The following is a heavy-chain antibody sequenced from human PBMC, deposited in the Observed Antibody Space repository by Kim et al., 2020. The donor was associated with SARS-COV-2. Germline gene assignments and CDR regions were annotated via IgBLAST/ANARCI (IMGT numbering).Heavy chain of an antibody. CDR3: ARDMGIKVYGDYVY. CDR1: GFTFSSYA. Sequence: GGSLRLSCAASGFTFSSYAMHWVRQAPGKGLEWVAVISYDGSNKYYADSVKGRFTISRDNSKNTLYLQMNSLRAEDTAVYYCARDMGIKVYGDYVYWGQGTLVTVSS. CDR2: ISYDGSNK. D-gene: IGHD4-17*01. V-gene: IGHV3-30-3*01. J-gene: IGHJ4*02.